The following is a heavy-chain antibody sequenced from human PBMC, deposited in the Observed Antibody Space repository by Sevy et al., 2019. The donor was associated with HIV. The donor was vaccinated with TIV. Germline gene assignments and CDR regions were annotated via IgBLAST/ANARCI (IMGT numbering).Heavy chain of an antibody. J-gene: IGHJ6*02. CDR3: AKLETVYYYGMDV. V-gene: IGHV4-39*01. CDR2: IYYSGRT. CDR1: GGSISSSSYY. Sequence: SETLSLTCTVSGGSISSSSYYWGWIRQPPGKGLEWIGTIYYSGRTYYNPSLKSRVTISTDTSKNQFSLRLTSVTAADTAVYYCAKLETVYYYGMDVWGQGIMVTVSS. D-gene: IGHD1-1*01.